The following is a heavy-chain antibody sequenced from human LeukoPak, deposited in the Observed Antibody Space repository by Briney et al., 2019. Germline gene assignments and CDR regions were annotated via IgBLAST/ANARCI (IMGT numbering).Heavy chain of an antibody. D-gene: IGHD4-11*01. Sequence: ASVKVSCKASGYTLTSHGISWVRQAPGQGLEWMGWISAYNVNTNDAQKLQGRVTMTTDTSTTTAYMELRSLRSDDTAVYYCARVPVSGPGARFDYWGQGTLVTVSS. CDR3: ARVPVSGPGARFDY. V-gene: IGHV1-18*01. CDR2: ISAYNVNT. CDR1: GYTLTSHG. J-gene: IGHJ4*02.